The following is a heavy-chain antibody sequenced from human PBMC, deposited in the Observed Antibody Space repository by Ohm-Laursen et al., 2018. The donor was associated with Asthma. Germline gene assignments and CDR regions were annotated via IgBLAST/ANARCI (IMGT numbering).Heavy chain of an antibody. Sequence: SDTLSLTCTVSGGSISSYYWSWIRQPPGKGLEWIGYIYYSGSTNYNPSLKSRVTISVDTSKNQFSLKLSSVTAADTAVYYCATYCSSTSCYGGLTYWGQGTLVTVSS. J-gene: IGHJ4*02. V-gene: IGHV4-59*07. CDR2: IYYSGST. CDR1: GGSISSYY. CDR3: ATYCSSTSCYGGLTY. D-gene: IGHD2-2*01.